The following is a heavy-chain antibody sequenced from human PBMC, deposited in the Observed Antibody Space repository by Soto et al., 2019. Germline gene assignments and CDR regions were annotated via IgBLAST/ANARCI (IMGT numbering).Heavy chain of an antibody. D-gene: IGHD2-15*01. J-gene: IGHJ5*02. V-gene: IGHV3-30-3*01. Sequence: QVQLVESGGGVVQPGRSLRLSCAASGFTFSSYAMHWVRQAPGKGLEWVAVISYDGSNKYYADSVKGRFTISRDNSKNTRYLQMNSLRAEDTAVYYCARGPHFLGVVAATPKWFDPWGQGTLVTVSS. CDR1: GFTFSSYA. CDR3: ARGPHFLGVVAATPKWFDP. CDR2: ISYDGSNK.